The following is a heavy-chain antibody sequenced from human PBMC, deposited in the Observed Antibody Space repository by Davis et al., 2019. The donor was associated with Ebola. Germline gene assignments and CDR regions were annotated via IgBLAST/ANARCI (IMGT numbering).Heavy chain of an antibody. D-gene: IGHD6-13*01. V-gene: IGHV1-69*13. CDR3: ARDEQQLSSYYYYMDV. CDR2: IIPIFGTA. CDR1: GSTFSSYA. J-gene: IGHJ6*03. Sequence: SVKVSCKASGSTFSSYAISWVRQAPGQGLEWMGGIIPIFGTANYAQKFQGRVTITADESTSIAYMELSSLRSEDTAVYYCARDEQQLSSYYYYMDVWGKGTTVTVSS.